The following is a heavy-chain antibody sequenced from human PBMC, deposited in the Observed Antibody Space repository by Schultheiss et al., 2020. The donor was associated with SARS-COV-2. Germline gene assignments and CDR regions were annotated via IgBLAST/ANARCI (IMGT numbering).Heavy chain of an antibody. Sequence: GGSLRLSCAASGFTFSSYGMHWVRQAPGKGLEWVAVISYDGSNKYYADSVKGRFTISRDNAKNSLYLQMNSLRAEDTAVYYCATCSGGSCYVDAFDIWGQGTMVTVSS. D-gene: IGHD2-15*01. CDR3: ATCSGGSCYVDAFDI. V-gene: IGHV3-30*03. CDR1: GFTFSSYG. CDR2: ISYDGSNK. J-gene: IGHJ3*02.